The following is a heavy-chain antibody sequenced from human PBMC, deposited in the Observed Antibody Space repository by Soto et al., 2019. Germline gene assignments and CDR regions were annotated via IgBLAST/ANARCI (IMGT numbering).Heavy chain of an antibody. CDR1: GYTFTSYG. V-gene: IGHV1-18*01. CDR3: ARIRVLRYFDWLSANAFDI. Sequence: ASVKVSCKASGYTFTSYGISWVRQAPGQGLEWMGWISAYNGNTNYAQKLQGRVTMTTDTSTSTAYMELRSLRTDDTAMNYCARIRVLRYFDWLSANAFDIWGQGTMVTVSS. CDR2: ISAYNGNT. D-gene: IGHD3-9*01. J-gene: IGHJ3*02.